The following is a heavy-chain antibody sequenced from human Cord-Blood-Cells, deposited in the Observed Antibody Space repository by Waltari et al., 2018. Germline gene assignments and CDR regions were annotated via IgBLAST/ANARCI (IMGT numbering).Heavy chain of an antibody. V-gene: IGHV3-74*01. CDR1: GFTFSSYW. CDR2: INSDGSST. CDR3: ASSYCGGDCYYFDY. J-gene: IGHJ4*02. D-gene: IGHD2-21*01. Sequence: EVQLVESGGGLVQPGVSLRLSCAASGFTFSSYWMHWVRQAPGKGLVWVSRINSDGSSTSYADSVKGRFTISRDNAKNTLYLQMNSLRAEDTAVYYCASSYCGGDCYYFDYWGQGTLVTVSS.